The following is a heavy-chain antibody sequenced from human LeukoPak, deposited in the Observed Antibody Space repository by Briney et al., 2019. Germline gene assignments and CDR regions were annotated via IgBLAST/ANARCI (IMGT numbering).Heavy chain of an antibody. CDR3: VRQETPHGNFDY. J-gene: IGHJ4*02. CDR2: IGVAANT. CDR1: GFTFSSYD. V-gene: IGHV3-13*01. Sequence: PGGSLRPSCAASGFTFSSYDMHWVRQATGKGLEWVSAIGVAANTFYSGSVKGRLTISRENAKNSLYLLMSSLRAEDTAVYYCVRQETPHGNFDYWGQGTLVTVSS. D-gene: IGHD1-26*01.